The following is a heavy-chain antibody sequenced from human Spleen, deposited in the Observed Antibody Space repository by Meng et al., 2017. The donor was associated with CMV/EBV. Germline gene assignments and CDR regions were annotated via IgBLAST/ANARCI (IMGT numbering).Heavy chain of an antibody. CDR1: GYTFTGYF. CDR3: ARKAGANGRGFDY. J-gene: IGHJ4*02. V-gene: IGHV1-2*02. CDR2: MNTNSGGT. D-gene: IGHD1-26*01. Sequence: SGYTFTGYFMHWVRKAPGQGLEWMGLMNTNSGGTHYTQKFQGRVTMTRDTSINTVFLELTSLTSDDTAVYYCARKAGANGRGFDYWGQGTLVTVSS.